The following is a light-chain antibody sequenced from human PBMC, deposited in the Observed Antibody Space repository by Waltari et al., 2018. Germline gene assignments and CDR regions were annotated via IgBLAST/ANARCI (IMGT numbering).Light chain of an antibody. Sequence: SSELTQDPAVSVAMGQTVRTTCQGDSLRSCYASWYQQRPVTAPLLFMYDKNNRPAGVPDRCSGSSSDNTASLTITGAQAEDEASYYCHSRDASGVGGSFGGGTKLTVL. CDR3: HSRDASGVGGS. V-gene: IGLV3-19*01. J-gene: IGLJ2*01. CDR1: SLRSCY. CDR2: DKN.